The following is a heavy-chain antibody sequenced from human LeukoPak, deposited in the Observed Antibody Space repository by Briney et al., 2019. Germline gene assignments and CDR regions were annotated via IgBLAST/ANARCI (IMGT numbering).Heavy chain of an antibody. CDR3: ARDRGRPAEFDY. CDR2: ISGSAGST. Sequence: GGSLRLSCAASGFTFSSYAMSWVRQAPGKGLEWVSDISGSAGSTYYADSVKGRFTISRDNSKNTLYLQMNSLRAEDTAVYYCARDRGRPAEFDYWGQGTLVTVSS. CDR1: GFTFSSYA. D-gene: IGHD3-10*01. J-gene: IGHJ4*02. V-gene: IGHV3-23*01.